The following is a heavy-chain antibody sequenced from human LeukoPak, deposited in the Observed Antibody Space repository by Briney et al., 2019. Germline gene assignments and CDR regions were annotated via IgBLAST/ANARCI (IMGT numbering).Heavy chain of an antibody. CDR3: AKDLGIAAAGYYYYYYMDV. CDR1: GFTFDDYT. Sequence: GGSLRLSCAASGFTFDDYTMHWVRQAPGKGLEWVSLISWDGGSTYYADSVKGRFTISRDNSKNSLYLQMNSLRTEDTALYYCAKDLGIAAAGYYYYYYMDVWGKGTTVTVSS. J-gene: IGHJ6*03. V-gene: IGHV3-43*01. CDR2: ISWDGGST. D-gene: IGHD6-13*01.